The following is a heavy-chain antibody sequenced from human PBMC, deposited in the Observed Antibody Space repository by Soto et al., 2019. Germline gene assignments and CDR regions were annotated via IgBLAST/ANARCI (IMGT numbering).Heavy chain of an antibody. D-gene: IGHD2-15*01. J-gene: IGHJ4*02. Sequence: GSLRLSCAASCFTFSSYHLSWVRQAPGKGLEWVSGVSASGSITSYADSAKGRFTISRDNAKNTVFLQMSSLRAEDTAVYFCAKGDCSGGRCYRGFDYWGQGTLVTVSS. CDR2: VSASGSIT. CDR1: CFTFSSYH. V-gene: IGHV3-23*01. CDR3: AKGDCSGGRCYRGFDY.